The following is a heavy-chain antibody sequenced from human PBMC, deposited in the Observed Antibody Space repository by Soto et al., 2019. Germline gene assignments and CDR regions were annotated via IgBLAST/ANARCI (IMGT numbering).Heavy chain of an antibody. CDR2: INPSGGST. V-gene: IGHV1-46*03. Sequence: QVQLVQSGAEVKKPGASVKVSCKASGYTFTSYYMHWVRQAPGQGLEWMGIINPSGGSTSYSQKFQGRVTMTRDTSASTVYMELSSLRSEDTAVYYCARGQRGELGITGTGADMDVLGKGTTVTVSS. D-gene: IGHD1-20*01. CDR1: GYTFTSYY. CDR3: ARGQRGELGITGTGADMDV. J-gene: IGHJ6*03.